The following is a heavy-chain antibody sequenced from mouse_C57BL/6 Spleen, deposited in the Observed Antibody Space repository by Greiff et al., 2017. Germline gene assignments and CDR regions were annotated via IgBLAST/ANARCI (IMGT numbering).Heavy chain of an antibody. J-gene: IGHJ1*03. CDR3: ARSEEVSTYFDV. CDR2: IYPRSGNT. V-gene: IGHV1-81*01. D-gene: IGHD2-3*01. Sequence: VQVVESGAELARPGASVKLSCKASGYTFTSYGISWVKQRPGQGLEWIGEIYPRSGNTYYNEKFKGKATLTADKSSSTAYMELRSLTSEDSAVYFCARSEEVSTYFDVWGKGTTVTVSS. CDR1: GYTFTSYG.